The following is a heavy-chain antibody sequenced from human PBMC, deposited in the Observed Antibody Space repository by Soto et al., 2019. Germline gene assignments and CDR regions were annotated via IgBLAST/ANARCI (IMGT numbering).Heavy chain of an antibody. V-gene: IGHV3-23*01. CDR3: AKNQERELPRVIDL. CDR1: GLTFSNYA. Sequence: XGSLRLFCGTSGLTFSNYAMSWARQAPGGGLEWVSSMSGSSSTTYYADSVKGRFTISRDRSKNTLYLQMSSLRAEDTALYYCAKNQERELPRVIDLWGQGTLVTVSS. D-gene: IGHD3-16*02. CDR2: MSGSSSTT. J-gene: IGHJ4*02.